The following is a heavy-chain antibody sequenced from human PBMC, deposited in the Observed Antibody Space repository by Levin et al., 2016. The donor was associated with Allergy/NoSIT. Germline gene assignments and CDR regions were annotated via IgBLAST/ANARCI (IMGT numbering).Heavy chain of an antibody. D-gene: IGHD6-13*01. Sequence: VRQAPGKGLEWVAVISYDGSNKYYADSVKGRFTISRDNSKNTLYLQMNSLRAEDTAVYYCAKDSSSWYPINYYYYGMDVWGQGTTVTVSS. V-gene: IGHV3-30*18. CDR3: AKDSSSWYPINYYYYGMDV. J-gene: IGHJ6*02. CDR2: ISYDGSNK.